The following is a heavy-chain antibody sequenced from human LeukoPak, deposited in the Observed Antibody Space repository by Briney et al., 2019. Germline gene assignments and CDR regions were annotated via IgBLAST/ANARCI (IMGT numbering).Heavy chain of an antibody. CDR3: ARGPHPRPRGYYMDV. V-gene: IGHV3-30*03. D-gene: IGHD3-10*01. Sequence: GGSLRLSCAASGFTFSSYGMHWVRQAPGKGLEWVAVISYDGSNKYYADSVKGRFTISRDNSKNTLYLQMNSLRAEDTAVYYCARGPHPRPRGYYMDVWGKGTTVTVSS. CDR1: GFTFSSYG. CDR2: ISYDGSNK. J-gene: IGHJ6*03.